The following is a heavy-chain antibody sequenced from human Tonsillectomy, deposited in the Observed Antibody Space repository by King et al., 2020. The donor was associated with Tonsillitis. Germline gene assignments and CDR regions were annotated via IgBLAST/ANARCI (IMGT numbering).Heavy chain of an antibody. V-gene: IGHV3-30-3*01. J-gene: IGHJ4*02. D-gene: IGHD3-3*01. Sequence: VQLVESGGGVVQPGRSLRLSCAASGFTFGTSAMHWVRQAPGKGLECVAVISYDVSNKYYADSVKGRFTMSRDNSKNTLYLQMNSLRADDTAVYYCARELTIFGVVPPDYWGQGTLVTVSS. CDR2: ISYDVSNK. CDR3: ARELTIFGVVPPDY. CDR1: GFTFGTSA.